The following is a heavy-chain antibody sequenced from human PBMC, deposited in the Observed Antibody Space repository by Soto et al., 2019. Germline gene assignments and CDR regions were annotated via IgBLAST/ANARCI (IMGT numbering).Heavy chain of an antibody. CDR2: INPNSGGT. V-gene: IGHV1-2*04. J-gene: IGHJ5*02. CDR1: GYTFTGYY. D-gene: IGHD3-9*01. Sequence: ASVKVSCKASGYTFTGYYMQWVRQAPGQGLEWMGWINPNSGGTNYAQKFQGWVTMTRDASISTAYMELSRLRSDDTAVYYCVREGGIRYDILTGYYSNWFDPWGQGTLVTVSS. CDR3: VREGGIRYDILTGYYSNWFDP.